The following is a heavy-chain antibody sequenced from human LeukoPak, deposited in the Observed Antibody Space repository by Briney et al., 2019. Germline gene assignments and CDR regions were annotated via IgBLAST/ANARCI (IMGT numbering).Heavy chain of an antibody. J-gene: IGHJ4*02. D-gene: IGHD3-22*01. CDR3: AKDQGTTMITSLDS. Sequence: SETLSLTCTVSGGSISSGGYYWSWIRQHPGKGLEWIGYIYYSGSTYYNPSLKSRVTISVDTSKNQFSLKLSSVTAEDTAVYYCAKDQGTTMITSLDSWGQGTLVTVSS. V-gene: IGHV4-31*03. CDR2: IYYSGST. CDR1: GGSISSGGYY.